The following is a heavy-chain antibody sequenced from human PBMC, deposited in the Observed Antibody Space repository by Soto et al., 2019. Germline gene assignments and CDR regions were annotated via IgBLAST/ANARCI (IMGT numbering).Heavy chain of an antibody. Sequence: PGGSLRLSCAASGFTFSSYAMSWVRQAPGKGLEWFSAISGSGGSTYYADSVKGRFTISRDNSKNTLYLQMNSLRAEDTAVYYCANNKRGDSSSSRHYYYGMDVWGQGTTVTVSS. D-gene: IGHD6-6*01. CDR3: ANNKRGDSSSSRHYYYGMDV. J-gene: IGHJ6*02. V-gene: IGHV3-23*01. CDR2: ISGSGGST. CDR1: GFTFSSYA.